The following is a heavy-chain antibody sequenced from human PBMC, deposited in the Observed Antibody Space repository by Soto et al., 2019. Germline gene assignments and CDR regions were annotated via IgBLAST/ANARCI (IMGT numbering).Heavy chain of an antibody. V-gene: IGHV4-59*01. J-gene: IGHJ6*02. CDR3: ARDGGFYYGMDV. CDR1: GGSIGSYY. D-gene: IGHD3-3*01. CDR2: IYYSGST. Sequence: SETLSLTCTVSGGSIGSYYWNWIRQPPGKGLEWIGYIYYSGSTNYNPSLKSRVTISVDTSKNQFSLKLSSVTTADTAVYYCARDGGFYYGMDVWGQGTTVTVSS.